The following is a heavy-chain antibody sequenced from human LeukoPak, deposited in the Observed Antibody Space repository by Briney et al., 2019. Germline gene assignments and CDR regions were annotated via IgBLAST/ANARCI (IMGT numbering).Heavy chain of an antibody. CDR3: ARAWVMTRLGDALDI. Sequence: GASVKVSCKASGYTFTSYDINWVRQAPGQGLEWMGWMNPNSGNTGYAQKFQGRVTITRNTSISTAYMELSSLRSEDSAVYYCARAWVMTRLGDALDIWGQGTMVTVSS. D-gene: IGHD7-27*01. CDR2: MNPNSGNT. J-gene: IGHJ3*02. CDR1: GYTFTSYD. V-gene: IGHV1-8*03.